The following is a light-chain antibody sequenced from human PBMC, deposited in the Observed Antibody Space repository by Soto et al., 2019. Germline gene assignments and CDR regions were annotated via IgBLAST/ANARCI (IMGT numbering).Light chain of an antibody. CDR3: SSYPRTTATVL. V-gene: IGLV2-14*03. CDR1: SSDIDDYDY. J-gene: IGLJ2*01. CDR2: DVS. Sequence: QSALTQPASVSGSPGQSITISCTGTSSDIDDYDYVSWYQQHPGRAPRLIISDVSNRPSGISNRFSGSKSGNTASLTISGLQAEDEADYYCSSYPRTTATVLFGGGTKLTVL.